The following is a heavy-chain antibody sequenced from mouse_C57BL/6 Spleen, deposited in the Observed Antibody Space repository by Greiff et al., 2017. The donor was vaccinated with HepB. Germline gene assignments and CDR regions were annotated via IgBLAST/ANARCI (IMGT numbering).Heavy chain of an antibody. CDR2: INPNNGGT. CDR3: ARYYEYDGFAY. Sequence: EVQLQQSGPELVKPGASVKISCKASGYTFTDYYMNWVKQSHGKSLEWIGDINPNNGGTSYNQKFKGKATLTVDKSSSTAYMELRSLTSEDSAVYYCARYYEYDGFAYWGKGTLVTVSA. J-gene: IGHJ3*01. V-gene: IGHV1-26*01. CDR1: GYTFTDYY. D-gene: IGHD2-4*01.